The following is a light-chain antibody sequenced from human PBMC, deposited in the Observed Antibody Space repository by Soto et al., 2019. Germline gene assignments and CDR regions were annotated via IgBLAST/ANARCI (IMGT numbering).Light chain of an antibody. CDR1: TSDAGGYKY. V-gene: IGLV2-14*01. J-gene: IGLJ3*02. CDR2: EVS. Sequence: QSALTHPASVYGSPGQWITISCTATTSDAGGYKYVSLYQQHPGQAPTLIIYEVSNRPSGVPNRFSASKSGNTASLTISGLQAAHEADYFCSSFSSTTATTVVLGGGTKLTVL. CDR3: SSFSSTTATTVV.